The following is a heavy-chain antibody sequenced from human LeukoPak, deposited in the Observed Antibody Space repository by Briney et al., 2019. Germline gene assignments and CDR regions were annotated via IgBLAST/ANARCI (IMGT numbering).Heavy chain of an antibody. CDR3: ARDRSNRVDIVVVPASDY. D-gene: IGHD2-2*01. CDR2: INPNSGGT. J-gene: IGHJ4*02. CDR1: GYTFTGYY. V-gene: IGHV1-2*06. Sequence: ASVKVSCKASGYTFTGYYMHWVRQAPGQGLEWMGRINPNSGGTNYAQKFQGRVTMTRDTSISTAYMELSRLRSDDTAVYYCARDRSNRVDIVVVPASDYWGQGTLVTVSS.